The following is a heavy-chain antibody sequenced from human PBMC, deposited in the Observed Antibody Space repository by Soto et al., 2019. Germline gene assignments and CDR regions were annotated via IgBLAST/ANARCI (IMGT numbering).Heavy chain of an antibody. Sequence: ASVKVSCKASGYTFTSYGISWVRQAPGQGLEWMGWISAYNGNTNYAQKLQGRVTMTTDTSTSTAYMELRSLRSDDTAVYYCARVGSGGSYLYYYYGMDLWGQGTTVTVSS. J-gene: IGHJ6*02. CDR2: ISAYNGNT. V-gene: IGHV1-18*04. D-gene: IGHD2-15*01. CDR1: GYTFTSYG. CDR3: ARVGSGGSYLYYYYGMDL.